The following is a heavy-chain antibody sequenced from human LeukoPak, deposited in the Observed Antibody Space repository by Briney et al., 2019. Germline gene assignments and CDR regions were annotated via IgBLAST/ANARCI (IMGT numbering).Heavy chain of an antibody. CDR2: IRSKAYGGTT. Sequence: GGSLRLSCTTSGFTFGDYAMSWVRQAPGKGLELVGFIRSKAYGGTTEYAASVKGRFTISRDDSKSIAYLQMNSLKTEDTAVYYCQTYYYDSSGYYYIDQWGQGTLVTVSS. CDR3: QTYYYDSSGYYYIDQ. J-gene: IGHJ4*02. D-gene: IGHD3-22*01. CDR1: GFTFGDYA. V-gene: IGHV3-49*04.